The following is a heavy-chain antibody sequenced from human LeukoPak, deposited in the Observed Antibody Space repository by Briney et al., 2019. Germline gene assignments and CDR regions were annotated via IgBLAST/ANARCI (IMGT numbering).Heavy chain of an antibody. CDR3: ARARGGDYGDYLYAFDI. V-gene: IGHV3-7*01. D-gene: IGHD4-17*01. Sequence: GGSLRLSCAASGFTFSSYWMTWVRQAPGKGLEWVANIREDGSEKYYVDSVKGRFTVSRDNAKNSLYLQVNSLRAEDTAVYYCARARGGDYGDYLYAFDIWGQGTMVTVSS. CDR1: GFTFSSYW. CDR2: IREDGSEK. J-gene: IGHJ3*02.